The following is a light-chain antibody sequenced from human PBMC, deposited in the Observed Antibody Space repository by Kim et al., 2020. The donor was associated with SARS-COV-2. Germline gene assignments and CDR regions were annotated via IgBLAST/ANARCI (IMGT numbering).Light chain of an antibody. CDR3: QAWDSSTGV. V-gene: IGLV3-1*01. J-gene: IGLJ3*02. CDR2: RDS. CDR1: KLGDKY. Sequence: SVAPGQTASITCSGDKLGDKYACWYQQKPGQSPGLVIYRDSKRPSGIPERFSGSNSGNTATLTISGTQAMDGADYYCQAWDSSTGVFGGGTQLTVL.